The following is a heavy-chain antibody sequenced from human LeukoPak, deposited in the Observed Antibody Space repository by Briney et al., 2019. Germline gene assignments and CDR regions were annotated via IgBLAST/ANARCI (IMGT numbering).Heavy chain of an antibody. Sequence: MPSGTLSLTCNVSGFSISTAYYWGWIRQPPGKGLEWIATIYHSGSTYYSPSLKSRVTISLDKSKNHFSLILRSVTAADTAVYYCARAEAATWFDPWGQGTLVTVSS. CDR2: IYHSGST. J-gene: IGHJ5*02. CDR1: GFSISTAYY. D-gene: IGHD2-15*01. CDR3: ARAEAATWFDP. V-gene: IGHV4-38-2*02.